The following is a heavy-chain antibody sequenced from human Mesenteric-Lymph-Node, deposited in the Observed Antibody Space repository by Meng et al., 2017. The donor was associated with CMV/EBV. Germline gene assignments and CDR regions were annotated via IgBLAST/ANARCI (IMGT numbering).Heavy chain of an antibody. Sequence: GESLKISCVASGFTFNSHSMDWVRQAPGKGLEWISHISVGSNIIYYADSVRGRFTISRDNAKNSLYLQMSSLRAEDTAVYYCAREQQQLVMYYFDYWGQGTLVTVSS. CDR1: GFTFNSHS. J-gene: IGHJ4*02. CDR3: AREQQQLVMYYFDY. V-gene: IGHV3-48*04. D-gene: IGHD6-13*01. CDR2: ISVGSNII.